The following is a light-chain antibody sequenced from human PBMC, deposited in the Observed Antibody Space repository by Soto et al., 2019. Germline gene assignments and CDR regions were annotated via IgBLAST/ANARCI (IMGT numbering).Light chain of an antibody. CDR2: ATS. J-gene: IGKJ3*01. CDR1: QGIINY. Sequence: DIQMTQSPSSLAASVGDRVTISCRASQGIINYLAWYQQKPGKAPKLLIYATSTLQSGVSSRFTGSGSGTDFTLTISSLQPEDVATYYCQKYNWLPFTFGPGTKVDI. CDR3: QKYNWLPFT. V-gene: IGKV1-27*01.